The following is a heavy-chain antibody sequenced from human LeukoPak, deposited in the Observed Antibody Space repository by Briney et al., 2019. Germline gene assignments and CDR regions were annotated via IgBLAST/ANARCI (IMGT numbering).Heavy chain of an antibody. CDR2: IYSGGST. Sequence: GGSLRLSCAASGFTVSSNYMSWVRQAPGKGLEWVSVIYSGGSTYYADSVKGRFTISRDNSKNTLYLQMNSLRAEDTAVYYCARRLYGSGRIPLTYFDYWGQGTLVTVSS. D-gene: IGHD3-10*01. CDR3: ARRLYGSGRIPLTYFDY. V-gene: IGHV3-66*04. CDR1: GFTVSSNY. J-gene: IGHJ4*02.